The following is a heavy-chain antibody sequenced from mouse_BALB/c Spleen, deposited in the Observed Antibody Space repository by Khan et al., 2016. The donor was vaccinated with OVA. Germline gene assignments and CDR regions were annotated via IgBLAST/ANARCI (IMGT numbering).Heavy chain of an antibody. V-gene: IGHV2-6-7*01. CDR1: GFSLTGYG. J-gene: IGHJ4*01. CDR3: AGAYYGNYWEAMDY. CDR2: IWGDGST. Sequence: VQLQESGPGPVAPSQSLSITCTVSGFSLTGYGVNWVRQPPGKGLEWLGMIWGDGSTDYNSALKSRLNLSKDNSKSHVFLKMNSLQTDDTARYYCAGAYYGNYWEAMDYWGQGTSVTVSS. D-gene: IGHD2-10*01.